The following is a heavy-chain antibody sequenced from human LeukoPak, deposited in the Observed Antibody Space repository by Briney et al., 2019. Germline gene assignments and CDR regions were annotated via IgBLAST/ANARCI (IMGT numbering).Heavy chain of an antibody. D-gene: IGHD3/OR15-3a*01. J-gene: IGHJ3*02. CDR2: INPNSGGT. V-gene: IGHV1-2*02. CDR1: GYTFTGYY. CDR3: ARPLNWANDAFDI. Sequence: ASVKVFCKASGYTFTGYYMHWVRQAPGQGLEWMGWINPNSGGTNYAQKFQGRVTMTRDTTISTAYMELSRLRSDDTAVYYCARPLNWANDAFDIWGQGTMVTVSS.